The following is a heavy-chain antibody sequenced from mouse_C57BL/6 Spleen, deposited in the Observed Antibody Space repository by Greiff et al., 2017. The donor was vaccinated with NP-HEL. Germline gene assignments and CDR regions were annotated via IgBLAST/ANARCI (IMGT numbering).Heavy chain of an antibody. CDR2: IYPGDGDT. Sequence: LVESGASVKISCKASGYAFSSYWMNWVKQRPGKGLEWIGQIYPGDGDTNYNGKFKGKATLTADKSSSTAYMQLSSLTSEDSAVYFCARSRGNYVAWFAYWGQGTLVTVSA. J-gene: IGHJ3*01. D-gene: IGHD2-1*01. CDR1: GYAFSSYW. V-gene: IGHV1-80*01. CDR3: ARSRGNYVAWFAY.